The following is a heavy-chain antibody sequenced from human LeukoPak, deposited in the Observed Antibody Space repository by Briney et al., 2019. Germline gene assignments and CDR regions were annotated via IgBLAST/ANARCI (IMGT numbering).Heavy chain of an antibody. D-gene: IGHD3-22*01. Sequence: GGSLRLSCAASGFTFSRSWMHWVRQAPGKGLEWVASIKEDGSEKYYVDSVKGRFTISRDNAKNTLFLQMNSLRAEDTAVYYCAKDMESAYDCSGYYSPFDSWAQGTLVTVSS. CDR2: IKEDGSEK. V-gene: IGHV3-7*03. CDR3: AKDMESAYDCSGYYSPFDS. CDR1: GFTFSRSW. J-gene: IGHJ4*02.